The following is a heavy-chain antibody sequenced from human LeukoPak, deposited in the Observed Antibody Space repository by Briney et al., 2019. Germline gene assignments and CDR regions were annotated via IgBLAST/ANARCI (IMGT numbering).Heavy chain of an antibody. J-gene: IGHJ6*03. CDR3: ARDRGYSGYGTYYYYMDV. D-gene: IGHD5-12*01. V-gene: IGHV3-74*01. CDR1: GFTFSSYW. Sequence: GESLKISCAASGFTFSSYWMHWVRQAPGKGLVWVSRINSDGSYTNYADSVKGRFTISRDNAKNTVYLQMNGLRADDTAVYYCARDRGYSGYGTYYYYMDVWGKGTTVTVSS. CDR2: INSDGSYT.